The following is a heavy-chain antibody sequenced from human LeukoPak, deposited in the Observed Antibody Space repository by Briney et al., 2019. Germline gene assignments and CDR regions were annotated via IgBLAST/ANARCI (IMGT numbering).Heavy chain of an antibody. CDR2: IYYSGST. Sequence: PSEPLSLTCTVSGGSISSYYRSWIRQPPGKGLEWIGYIYYSGSTNYNPSLKSRVTISVDTSKNQFSLKLSSVTAADTAVYYCARDLPYGMDVWGQGTRVTVSS. CDR1: GGSISSYY. CDR3: ARDLPYGMDV. V-gene: IGHV4-59*01. J-gene: IGHJ6*02.